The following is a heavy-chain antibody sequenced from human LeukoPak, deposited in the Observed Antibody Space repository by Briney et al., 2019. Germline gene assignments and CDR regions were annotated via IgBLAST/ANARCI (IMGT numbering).Heavy chain of an antibody. CDR3: ARGEFSKDDILTGYYSFDY. D-gene: IGHD3-9*01. CDR2: INHSGST. V-gene: IGHV4-34*01. CDR1: GGSFSGYY. J-gene: IGHJ4*02. Sequence: PSETLSLTCAVYGGSFSGYYWSWIRQPPGKGLEWIGEINHSGSTNYNPSLKSRVTISVDTSKNQFSLKLSSVTAADTAVYYCARGEFSKDDILTGYYSFDYWGQGTLVTVSS.